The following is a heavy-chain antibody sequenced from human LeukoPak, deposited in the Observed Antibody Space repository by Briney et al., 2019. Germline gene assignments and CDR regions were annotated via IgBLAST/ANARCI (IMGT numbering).Heavy chain of an antibody. CDR3: ARGRAYSSSWYVRLDY. D-gene: IGHD6-13*01. CDR2: INHSGST. Sequence: PSETLSLTCAVYGGSFSGYYWSWTRQPPGKGLEWIGEINHSGSTNYNPSLKSRVTISVDTSKNQFSLKLSSVTAADTAVYYCARGRAYSSSWYVRLDYWGQGTLVTVSS. J-gene: IGHJ4*02. CDR1: GGSFSGYY. V-gene: IGHV4-34*01.